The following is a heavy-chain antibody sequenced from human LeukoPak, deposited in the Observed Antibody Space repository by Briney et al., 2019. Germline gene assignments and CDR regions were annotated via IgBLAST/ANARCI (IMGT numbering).Heavy chain of an antibody. CDR2: VTGSGSVTSST. CDR1: GFTFSSFA. Sequence: PGGSLRLSCAASGFTFSSFAMSWVRQAPGKGLEWVSSVTGSGSVTSSTYYADSVKGRFTISRDNSKNTLYLQMNSLRAEDTALYYCAKEGTYNNFWSGYFHWGQGTLVTVSS. J-gene: IGHJ4*02. D-gene: IGHD3-3*01. V-gene: IGHV3-23*01. CDR3: AKEGTYNNFWSGYFH.